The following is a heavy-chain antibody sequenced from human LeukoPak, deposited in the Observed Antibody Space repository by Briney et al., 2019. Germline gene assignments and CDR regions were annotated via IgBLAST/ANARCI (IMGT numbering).Heavy chain of an antibody. CDR1: GFTFSSHG. CDR3: ANDCLRFLESVGLDY. V-gene: IGHV3-23*01. Sequence: GGSLRLSCAASGFTFSSHGMSWVRQAPGKGLEWVSAISAGGGSTYYADSVRGRLTISRDNSKNTLYLQMNSLRAEDTAVYYCANDCLRFLESVGLDYWRQGTLVTVSS. CDR2: ISAGGGST. D-gene: IGHD3-3*01. J-gene: IGHJ4*02.